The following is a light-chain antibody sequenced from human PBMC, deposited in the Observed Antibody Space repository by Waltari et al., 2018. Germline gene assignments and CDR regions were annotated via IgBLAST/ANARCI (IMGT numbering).Light chain of an antibody. J-gene: IGKJ2*02. Sequence: DIVMTQSPDSLAVSLGERATINCKSSQTVLYSTSNKNYLSWDQQKPGQPPKLLIYWASTRESGVPDRFSGSGSWTDFTLTISSLQAEDVAVYYCQQYLITPGTFGQGTKLEIK. V-gene: IGKV4-1*01. CDR1: QTVLYSTSNKNY. CDR2: WAS. CDR3: QQYLITPGT.